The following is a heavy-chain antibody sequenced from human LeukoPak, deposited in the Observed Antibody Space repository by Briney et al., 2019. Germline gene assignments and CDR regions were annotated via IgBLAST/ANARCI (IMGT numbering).Heavy chain of an antibody. D-gene: IGHD3-22*01. J-gene: IGHJ2*01. CDR2: ISGSGFST. Sequence: GGSLRLSCAASGFTFSSYAMSWVRQAPGQGVAWLSAISGSGFSTHYADSVKGRFTISRDNSKTTLFLQMNSLRAEDTALYYCAKDIGVAITGHYFDLWGRGTLVAVSS. V-gene: IGHV3-23*01. CDR3: AKDIGVAITGHYFDL. CDR1: GFTFSSYA.